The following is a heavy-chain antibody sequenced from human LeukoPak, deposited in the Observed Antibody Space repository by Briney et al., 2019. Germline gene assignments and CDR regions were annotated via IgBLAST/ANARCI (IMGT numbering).Heavy chain of an antibody. V-gene: IGHV4-39*01. Sequence: PSETLSLTCTVSGGSVSNGSYYWGWIRQPPGKGLEWIGSIYHSGSTYYNPSLKSRVTISVDTSKNQFSLQLRSVNAADTPVYYCARHLPGYSNTWPGPWDQGNLVTVSS. CDR2: IYHSGST. D-gene: IGHD4-11*01. CDR3: ARHLPGYSNTWPGP. J-gene: IGHJ5*02. CDR1: GGSVSNGSYY.